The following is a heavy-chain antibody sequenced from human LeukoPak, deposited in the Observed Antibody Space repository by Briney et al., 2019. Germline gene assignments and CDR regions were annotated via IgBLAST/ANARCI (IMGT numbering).Heavy chain of an antibody. CDR2: IKQDGSEK. J-gene: IGHJ5*02. V-gene: IGHV3-7*03. CDR1: GFTFGDYT. CDR3: AKGSLAAADYNWFDP. D-gene: IGHD6-13*01. Sequence: GGSLRLSCTVSGFTFGDYTMSWFRQAPGKGLEWVANIKQDGSEKYYVDSVKGRFTISRDNAKNSLYLQMNSLRAEDMALYYCAKGSLAAADYNWFDPWGQGTLVTVSS.